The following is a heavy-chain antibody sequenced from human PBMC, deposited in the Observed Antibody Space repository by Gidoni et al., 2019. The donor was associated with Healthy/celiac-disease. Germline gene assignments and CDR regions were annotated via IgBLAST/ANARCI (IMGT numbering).Heavy chain of an antibody. Sequence: EVQLVESGGGLVQPGGSLRLSCAASGFTFSSYWMSWVRQAPGKGLEWVANIKQDGSEKYYVDSVKGRFTISRDNSKNSLYLQMNSLRAEDTAVYYCARFPEGRGWYFDLWGRGTLVTVSS. J-gene: IGHJ2*01. V-gene: IGHV3-7*01. CDR1: GFTFSSYW. CDR3: ARFPEGRGWYFDL. CDR2: IKQDGSEK.